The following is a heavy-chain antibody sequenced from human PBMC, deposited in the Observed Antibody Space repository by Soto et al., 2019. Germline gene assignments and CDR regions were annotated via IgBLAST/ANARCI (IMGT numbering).Heavy chain of an antibody. D-gene: IGHD2-15*01. CDR3: AKDLNCSGGSCYSAHWYDP. Sequence: PGGSLRLSCASSGFTFSSYAMSWVRQAPGKGLECVSAISGSGGSTYYADSVKGRFTISRDNSKNTLYLQMNSLRAEDTAVYYCAKDLNCSGGSCYSAHWYDPWGQGTLVTVSS. CDR2: ISGSGGST. J-gene: IGHJ5*02. V-gene: IGHV3-23*01. CDR1: GFTFSSYA.